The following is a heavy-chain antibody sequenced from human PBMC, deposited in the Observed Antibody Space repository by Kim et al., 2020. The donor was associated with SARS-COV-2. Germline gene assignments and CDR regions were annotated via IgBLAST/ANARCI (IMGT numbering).Heavy chain of an antibody. D-gene: IGHD1-1*01. Sequence: GGSLRLSCAASGFTFADYAMHWVRQAPGKGLEWVAGISWNSGSIGYADSVKGRFTISRDNAKNYLYLQMNSLRAEDTASYYCAKVGNWNDAHDGMDVWGQGTPVSVSS. CDR2: ISWNSGSI. CDR1: GFTFADYA. V-gene: IGHV3-9*01. J-gene: IGHJ6*02. CDR3: AKVGNWNDAHDGMDV.